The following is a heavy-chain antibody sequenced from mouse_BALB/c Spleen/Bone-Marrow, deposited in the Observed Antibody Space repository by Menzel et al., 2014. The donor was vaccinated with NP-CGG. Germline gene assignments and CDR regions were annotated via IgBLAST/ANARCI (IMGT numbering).Heavy chain of an antibody. J-gene: IGHJ4*01. D-gene: IGHD2-1*01. V-gene: IGHV5-6-4*01. CDR1: GFTFSSYT. Sequence: DVMLVESGGGLVKPGGSLKLSCAASGFTFSSYTMSWVRQTPEKRLEWVATISSGGSYTYYPDSVKGRFTISRDNATNTLYLQMSSLKSEDTAMYYCTRDGKGNYDYAMDYWGQGTSVTVSS. CDR2: ISSGGSYT. CDR3: TRDGKGNYDYAMDY.